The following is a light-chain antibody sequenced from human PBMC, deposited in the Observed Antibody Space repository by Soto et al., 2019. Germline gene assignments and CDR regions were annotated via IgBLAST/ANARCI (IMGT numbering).Light chain of an antibody. CDR1: QSVRSTY. CDR2: DAS. V-gene: IGKV3-20*01. Sequence: EIVLTQTPGTVSLCPGERATLSCRASQSVRSTYFAWYQHKPGQAPRLLIFDASTRATGVPDRFSGSGSGTDFTLTISRLEPEDFALYYCHQYGHSPVTFGGGTKVEIK. CDR3: HQYGHSPVT. J-gene: IGKJ4*01.